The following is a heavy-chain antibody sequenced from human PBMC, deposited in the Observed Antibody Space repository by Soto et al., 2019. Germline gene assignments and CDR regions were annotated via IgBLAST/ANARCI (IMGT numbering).Heavy chain of an antibody. CDR3: ARDNRHYYASSVYYPYYFDY. Sequence: QVQLVQSGAEVKKPGSSVKVSCKASGGTFSSYAISWVRQAPGQGLEWMGGIIPIFGTAHYAQKFQGRVTIXAXAPXSTAYMGLSSLRSEDTAVYYCARDNRHYYASSVYYPYYFDYWGQGTLVTVSS. V-gene: IGHV1-69*12. CDR2: IIPIFGTA. J-gene: IGHJ4*02. D-gene: IGHD3-22*01. CDR1: GGTFSSYA.